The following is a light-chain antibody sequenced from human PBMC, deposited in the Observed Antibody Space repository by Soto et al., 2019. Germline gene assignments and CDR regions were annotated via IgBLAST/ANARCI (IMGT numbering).Light chain of an antibody. V-gene: IGKV3-20*01. J-gene: IGKJ3*01. CDR3: QHYGSAPPLS. CDR2: GAY. Sequence: ELVLTQSPGTLSLSPGERATLSCRASQTITNNYLAWYQQKPGQPPRLLIYGAYTRSTGIPDRFSGSGSVTDFTLSIIGLEPEDFEVFYCQHYGSAPPLSFGPGTKVEI. CDR1: QTITNNY.